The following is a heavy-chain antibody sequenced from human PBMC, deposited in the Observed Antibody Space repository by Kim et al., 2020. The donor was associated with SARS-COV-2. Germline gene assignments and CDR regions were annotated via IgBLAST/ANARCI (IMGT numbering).Heavy chain of an antibody. CDR1: GYTFTGYF. V-gene: IGHV1-2*02. CDR3: ARGLYADYAELYLDY. J-gene: IGHJ4*02. D-gene: IGHD4-17*01. CDR2: INSNSGDR. Sequence: ASVKVSCKASGYTFTGYFVHWVRQAPGQGLERMGWINSNSGDRKFAPRFQGRVTMTRDTSISTAYMELSSLTSDDTAMYYCARGLYADYAELYLDYWGQGTLVTVSS.